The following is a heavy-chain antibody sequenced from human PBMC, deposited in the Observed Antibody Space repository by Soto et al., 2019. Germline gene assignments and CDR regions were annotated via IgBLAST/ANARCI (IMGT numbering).Heavy chain of an antibody. CDR3: GCRVEDISYDYYGMDV. V-gene: IGHV4-4*07. D-gene: IGHD2-15*01. J-gene: IGHJ6*02. CDR2: VYSSGTT. CDR1: GGSINSYW. Sequence: PSETLSLTCSVSGGSINSYWWSWIRQPAGKGLEWIGRVYSSGTTDYNPSLNSRATMSVETSKNQFSLKLSSVTAADTAVYYCGCRVEDISYDYYGMDVWGQGTTVTVSS.